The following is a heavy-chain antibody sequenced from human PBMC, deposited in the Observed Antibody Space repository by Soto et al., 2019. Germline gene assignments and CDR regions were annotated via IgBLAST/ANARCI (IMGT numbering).Heavy chain of an antibody. CDR2: ITSGVTTV. J-gene: IGHJ5*02. CDR3: TRKVYHEHTFDL. V-gene: IGHV3-11*01. D-gene: IGHD3-16*02. CDR1: GFNFNDYY. Sequence: QVQLVESGGGLVKPGGSLRLSCAASGFNFNDYYMNWIRQTPGKGLEWVSSITSGVTTVSYADSVQGRFTISSDDALNSFLLQLRSRRADDTALYYCTRKVYHEHTFDLWGQGILVTVS.